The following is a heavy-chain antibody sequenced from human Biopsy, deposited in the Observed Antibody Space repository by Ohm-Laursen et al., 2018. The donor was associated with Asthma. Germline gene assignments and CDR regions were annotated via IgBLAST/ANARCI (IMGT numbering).Heavy chain of an antibody. CDR2: VNTGNGNT. J-gene: IGHJ3*01. D-gene: IGHD3-9*01. V-gene: IGHV1-3*04. Sequence: SVKVSCKASGYNFISFAIHWVRQAPGQRLEWMGWVNTGNGNTKYSQKFQGRVTITRDTSASTAYMELRSLRSEDTATYYRARTYYDFLTGQVKDVFGVWGQGTMVTVSS. CDR3: ARTYYDFLTGQVKDVFGV. CDR1: GYNFISFA.